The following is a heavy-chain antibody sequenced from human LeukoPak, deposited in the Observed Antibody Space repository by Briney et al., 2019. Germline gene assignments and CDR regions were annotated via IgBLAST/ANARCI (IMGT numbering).Heavy chain of an antibody. CDR2: INHSGST. D-gene: IGHD6-13*01. J-gene: IGHJ5*02. CDR1: GLTFSNAW. Sequence: GSLRLSCVVSGLTFSNAWMNWVRQAPGKGLEWIGEINHSGSTNYNPSLKSRVTISVDTSKNQFSLKLSSVTAADTAVYYCARYIAAAGNPGWFDPWGQGTLVTVSS. CDR3: ARYIAAAGNPGWFDP. V-gene: IGHV4-4*02.